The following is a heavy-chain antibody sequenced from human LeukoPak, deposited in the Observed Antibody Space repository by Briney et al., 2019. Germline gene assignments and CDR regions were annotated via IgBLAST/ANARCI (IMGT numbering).Heavy chain of an antibody. CDR2: IYYSGST. D-gene: IGHD1-26*01. CDR3: ERHGASGSYLYYFDY. Sequence: SETLSLTCTVSGGSINTGGYFWSWIRQTPGKGLEWIGYIYYSGSTNYNPSLKSRVTISVDTSKNQFSLKLSSVTAADTAVYFCERHGASGSYLYYFDYWGQGTLVTVSS. J-gene: IGHJ4*02. CDR1: GGSINTGGYF. V-gene: IGHV4-61*08.